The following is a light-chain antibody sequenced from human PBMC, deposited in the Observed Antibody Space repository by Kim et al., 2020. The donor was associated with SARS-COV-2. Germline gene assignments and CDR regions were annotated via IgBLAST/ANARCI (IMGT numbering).Light chain of an antibody. J-gene: IGKJ1*01. CDR2: DVS. V-gene: IGKV1-5*01. CDR1: QTISTW. CDR3: QQYYDYWA. Sequence: GDRVTITCRASQTISTWVAWYQQKTGKAPKLLIYDVSTLESGGPSRFSGSGSGTEFTLTISSLQPDDFATYYCQQYYDYWAFGQGTKVDIK.